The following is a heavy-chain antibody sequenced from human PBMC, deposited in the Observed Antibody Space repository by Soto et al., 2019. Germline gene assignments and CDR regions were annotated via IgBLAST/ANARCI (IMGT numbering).Heavy chain of an antibody. D-gene: IGHD2-15*01. CDR2: MSYDESKK. J-gene: IGHJ4*02. CDR1: GFRLSSYA. CDR3: AKAGRDGDFMHILVVDF. V-gene: IGHV3-30*18. Sequence: QVRLVESGGGVVQPGGSLRLSCATSGFRLSSYAMHWVRQAPGKGLEWVALMSYDESKKYYADSVKGRFTIARDTSKNTLVLAMNNLRVEDTAVYYCAKAGRDGDFMHILVVDFWGQGALVTVSS.